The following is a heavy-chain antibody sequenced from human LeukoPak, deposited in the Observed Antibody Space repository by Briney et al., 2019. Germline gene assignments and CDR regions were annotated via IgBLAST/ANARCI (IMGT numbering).Heavy chain of an antibody. CDR2: ISAYNGNT. Sequence: ASVKVSCKASGYTFTSYGISWVRQAPGQGLEWVGWISAYNGNTNYAQKLQGRVTMTTDTSTSTAYMELRSLRSDDTAVYYCARGLMSGSSGYYHYWGQGTLVTVSS. CDR1: GYTFTSYG. J-gene: IGHJ4*02. D-gene: IGHD3-22*01. V-gene: IGHV1-18*01. CDR3: ARGLMSGSSGYYHY.